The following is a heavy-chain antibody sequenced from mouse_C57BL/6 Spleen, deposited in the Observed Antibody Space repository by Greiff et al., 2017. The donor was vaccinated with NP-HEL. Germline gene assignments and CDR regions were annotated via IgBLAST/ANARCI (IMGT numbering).Heavy chain of an antibody. CDR3: AREMVVTDWYFDV. J-gene: IGHJ1*03. D-gene: IGHD2-3*01. Sequence: EVKLVESGGGLVKPGGSLKLSCAASGFTFSSYAMSWVRQTPEKRLEWVATISDGGSYTYYPDNVKGRFTISRDNAKNNLYLQMSHLKSEDTAMYYCAREMVVTDWYFDVWGTGTTVTVSS. CDR2: ISDGGSYT. CDR1: GFTFSSYA. V-gene: IGHV5-4*01.